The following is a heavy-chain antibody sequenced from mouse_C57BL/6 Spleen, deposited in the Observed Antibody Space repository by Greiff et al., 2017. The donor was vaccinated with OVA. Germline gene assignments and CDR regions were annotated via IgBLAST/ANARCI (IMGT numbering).Heavy chain of an antibody. CDR3: ASDTTVGY. CDR2: IYPGDGDT. J-gene: IGHJ2*01. V-gene: IGHV1-82*01. Sequence: VKLMESGPELVKPGASVKISCKASGYAFSSSWMNWVKQRPGKGLEWIGRIYPGDGDTNYNGKFKGKATLTADKSSSTAYMQLSSLTSEDSAVYFCASDTTVGYWGQGTTLTVSS. CDR1: GYAFSSSW. D-gene: IGHD1-1*01.